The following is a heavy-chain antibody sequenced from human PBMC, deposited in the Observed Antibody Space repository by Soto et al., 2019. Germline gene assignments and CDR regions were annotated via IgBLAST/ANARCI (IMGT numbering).Heavy chain of an antibody. J-gene: IGHJ6*02. V-gene: IGHV1-2*04. CDR1: GYTFTGYY. CDR2: INPNSGGT. D-gene: IGHD5-18*01. CDR3: ARDSRRGYSYGPLPSPYYYYYGMDV. Sequence: ASVKVSCKASGYTFTGYYMHWVRQAPGQGPEWMGWINPNSGGTNYAQKFQGWVTMTRDTSISTAYMELSRLRSDDTAVYYCARDSRRGYSYGPLPSPYYYYYGMDVWGQGTTVTVSS.